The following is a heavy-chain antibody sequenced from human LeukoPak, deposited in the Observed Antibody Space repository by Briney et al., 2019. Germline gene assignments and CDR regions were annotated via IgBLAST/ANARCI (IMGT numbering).Heavy chain of an antibody. D-gene: IGHD6-13*01. J-gene: IGHJ6*02. CDR3: ARDKGAAAAGYYYGMDV. CDR1: GFTFSSYW. Sequence: GGSLRLPCAASGFTFSSYWMSWVRQAPGKGLEWVANIKQDGSEKYYVDSVKGRFTISRDNAKNSLYLQMNSLRAEDTAVYYCARDKGAAAAGYYYGMDVWGQGTTVTVSS. CDR2: IKQDGSEK. V-gene: IGHV3-7*01.